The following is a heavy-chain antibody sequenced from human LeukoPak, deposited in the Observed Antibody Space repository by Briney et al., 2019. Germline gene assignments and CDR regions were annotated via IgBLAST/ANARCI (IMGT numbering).Heavy chain of an antibody. CDR1: GFTFSSYG. V-gene: IGHV3-30*18. Sequence: PGRSLRLSCAASGFTFSSYGMHWVRQAPGKGLEWVAVISYTGSNKYYADSVKGRFTISRDNSKNTLYLQMNSLRAEDTAVYYCAKQCMVRGVIPYYFDYWGQGALVTVSS. D-gene: IGHD3-10*01. CDR3: AKQCMVRGVIPYYFDY. CDR2: ISYTGSNK. J-gene: IGHJ4*02.